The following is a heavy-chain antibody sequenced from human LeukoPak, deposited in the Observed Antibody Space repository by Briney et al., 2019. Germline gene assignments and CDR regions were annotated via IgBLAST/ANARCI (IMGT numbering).Heavy chain of an antibody. CDR1: GYTFTSYG. CDR3: ARVTMVRGSFDY. V-gene: IGHV1-18*01. Sequence: ASVKVSCKASGYTFTSYGISWVRQAPGQGLEWMGWISAYNGNTNYAQKLQGRVTMTTDTSTSTAYMELRSLRSDDTTVYYCARVTMVRGSFDYWGQGTLVTVSS. CDR2: ISAYNGNT. J-gene: IGHJ4*02. D-gene: IGHD3-10*01.